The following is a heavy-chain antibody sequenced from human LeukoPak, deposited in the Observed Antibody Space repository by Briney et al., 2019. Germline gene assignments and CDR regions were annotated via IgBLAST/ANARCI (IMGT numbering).Heavy chain of an antibody. V-gene: IGHV1-8*02. D-gene: IGHD3-22*01. J-gene: IGHJ4*02. Sequence: ASVRVSCKASGYTFTSYDINWVRQATGQGLEWMGWMNPNSGNTGYAQKFQGRVTMTRDMSTSTVYMELSSLRSEDTAVYYCASGRGSSGYYYSGYFDYWGQGTLVTVSS. CDR3: ASGRGSSGYYYSGYFDY. CDR2: MNPNSGNT. CDR1: GYTFTSYD.